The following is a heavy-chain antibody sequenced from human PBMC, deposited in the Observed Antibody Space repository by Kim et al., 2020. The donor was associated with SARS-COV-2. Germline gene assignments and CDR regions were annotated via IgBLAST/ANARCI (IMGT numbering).Heavy chain of an antibody. Sequence: ANYAQKFQGRVTITADKSTSTAYMELSSLRSEDTAVYYCARDDIAAGGDVWGQGTTVTVSS. J-gene: IGHJ6*02. D-gene: IGHD6-13*01. CDR2: A. CDR3: ARDDIAAGGDV. V-gene: IGHV1-69*04.